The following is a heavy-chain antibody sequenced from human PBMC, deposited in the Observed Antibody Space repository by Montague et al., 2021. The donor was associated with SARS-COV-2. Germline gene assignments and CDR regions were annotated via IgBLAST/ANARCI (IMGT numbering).Heavy chain of an antibody. CDR3: TRDYRSIVGDGLDI. D-gene: IGHD3-16*02. CDR1: GFTFSNYD. Sequence: SLRLSCAASGFTFSNYDMNWVRQAPGKEPEWISYISTSAYTTSYAGSVKGRFTISRDNGKNSLYLQMNSPRVEDTAVYYCTRDYRSIVGDGLDIWGQGTKVTVSS. J-gene: IGHJ3*02. V-gene: IGHV3-48*03. CDR2: ISTSAYTT.